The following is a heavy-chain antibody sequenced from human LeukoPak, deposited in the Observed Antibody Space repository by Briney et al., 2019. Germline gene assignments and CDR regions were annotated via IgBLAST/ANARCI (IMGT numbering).Heavy chain of an antibody. V-gene: IGHV1-69*13. D-gene: IGHD2-15*01. CDR2: IIPIFGTA. CDR1: GYTFTSYG. J-gene: IGHJ4*02. Sequence: SVKVSCKASGYTFTSYGISWVRQAPGQGLEWMGGIIPIFGTANYAQKFQGRVTITADESTSTAYMELSSLRSEDTAVYYCARESRGGVLDYWGQGTLVTVSS. CDR3: ARESRGGVLDY.